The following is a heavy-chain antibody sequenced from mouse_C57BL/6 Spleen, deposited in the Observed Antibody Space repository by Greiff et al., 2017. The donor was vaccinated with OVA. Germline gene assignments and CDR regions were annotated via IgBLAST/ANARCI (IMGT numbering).Heavy chain of an antibody. J-gene: IGHJ4*01. D-gene: IGHD2-1*01. CDR1: GFNIKNTY. CDR3: DRSRSEYYGISYAMDY. V-gene: IGHV14-3*01. CDR2: IDPANGNT. Sequence: VQLQQSVAELVRPGASVKLSCTASGFNIKNTYMHWVKQRPEQGLEWIGRIDPANGNTKYAPKFQGKAPITADTSSNPAYLSLSSLTSEDTDIYYCDRSRSEYYGISYAMDYWGKGTSVTVSS.